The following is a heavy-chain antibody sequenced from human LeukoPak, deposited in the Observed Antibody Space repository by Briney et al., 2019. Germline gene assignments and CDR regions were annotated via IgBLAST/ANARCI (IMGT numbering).Heavy chain of an antibody. CDR1: GYTFTGHY. D-gene: IGHD3-3*01. CDR3: AKEVRVVINNPAMGY. V-gene: IGHV1-2*02. J-gene: IGHJ4*02. CDR2: INPNNGVT. Sequence: ASVRVSCKASGYTFTGHYMHWVRQAPGQGLEWMGWINPNNGVTNYAQKFQGRVTMTRDTSISTAYMELSRLRSDDTAVYYCAKEVRVVINNPAMGYWGQGTLVTVSS.